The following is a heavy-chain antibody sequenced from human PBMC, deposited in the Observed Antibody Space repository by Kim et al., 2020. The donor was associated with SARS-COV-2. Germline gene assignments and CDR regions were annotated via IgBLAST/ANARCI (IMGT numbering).Heavy chain of an antibody. CDR2: IWYDGSNK. D-gene: IGHD6-13*01. V-gene: IGHV3-33*01. Sequence: GGSLRLSCAASGFTFSSYGMHWVRQAPGKGLEWVAVIWYDGSNKYYADSVKGRFTISRDNSKNTLYLQMNSLRAEDTAVYYCAREISGSWYADYMDVWGKRTKVTVSS. CDR1: GFTFSSYG. CDR3: AREISGSWYADYMDV. J-gene: IGHJ6*03.